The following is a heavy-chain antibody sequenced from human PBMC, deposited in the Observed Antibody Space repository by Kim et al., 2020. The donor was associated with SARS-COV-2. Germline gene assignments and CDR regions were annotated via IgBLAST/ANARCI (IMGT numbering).Heavy chain of an antibody. J-gene: IGHJ4*02. V-gene: IGHV5-10-1*01. D-gene: IGHD6-19*01. CDR1: GYSFTSYW. CDR3: ARRVEDSSGWYHSITDDY. CDR2: IDPSDSYT. Sequence: GESLKISCQGSGYSFTSYWISWVRQMPGKGLEWMGRIDPSDSYTNYSPSFQGHVTISADKSISTAYLQWSSLKASDTAMYYCARRVEDSSGWYHSITDDYWGQGTLLTVSS.